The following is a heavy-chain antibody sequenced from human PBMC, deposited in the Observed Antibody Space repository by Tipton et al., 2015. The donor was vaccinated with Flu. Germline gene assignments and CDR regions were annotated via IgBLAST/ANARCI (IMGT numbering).Heavy chain of an antibody. CDR3: ARDTGGYCSGSSCLPRFDY. J-gene: IGHJ4*02. D-gene: IGHD2-15*01. V-gene: IGHV3-53*01. Sequence: SLRLSCVASGFTVRNNYMTWVRQAPGKGPVWISVIYSGEDTHYADSVKGRFTITRDNSKNTVYLLMNSLRVEDTAVYYCARDTGGYCSGSSCLPRFDYWGQGTLVTVSS. CDR2: IYSGEDT. CDR1: GFTVRNNY.